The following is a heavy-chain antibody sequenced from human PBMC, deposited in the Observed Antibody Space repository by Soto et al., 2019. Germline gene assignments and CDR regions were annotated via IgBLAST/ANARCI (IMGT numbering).Heavy chain of an antibody. D-gene: IGHD3-10*01. CDR2: INYSGSP. CDR1: GGSISSGGYF. Sequence: QVQLQESGPGLVKPSQTLSLTCTVSGGSISSGGYFWSWIRQHPGKGLEWIGDINYSGSPYSNPSLKSRVTISVDTSKNQCSLNLSSVTAADTAVYYCARDILLWFGESPPRAHDAFDIWGQGTMVTVSS. J-gene: IGHJ3*02. V-gene: IGHV4-31*03. CDR3: ARDILLWFGESPPRAHDAFDI.